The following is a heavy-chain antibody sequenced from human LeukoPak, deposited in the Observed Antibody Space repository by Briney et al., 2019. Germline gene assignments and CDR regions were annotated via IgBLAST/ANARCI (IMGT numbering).Heavy chain of an antibody. Sequence: SETLSLTCTVSGGSISSGDYYWSWIRQPPGKGLEWIGYIYYSGSTYYNPSLKSRVTISLDTSKNQFSLKLSSVTAADTAVYYCARDRIAAAGTPGHYMDVWGKGTTVTVSS. J-gene: IGHJ6*03. CDR1: GGSISSGDYY. CDR2: IYYSGST. D-gene: IGHD6-13*01. V-gene: IGHV4-30-4*08. CDR3: ARDRIAAAGTPGHYMDV.